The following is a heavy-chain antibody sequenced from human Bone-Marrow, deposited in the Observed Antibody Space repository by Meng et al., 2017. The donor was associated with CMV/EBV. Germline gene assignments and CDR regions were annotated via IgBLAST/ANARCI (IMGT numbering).Heavy chain of an antibody. Sequence: GESLKIACAASGFTFSSYWMHWVRQAPGKGLVWVSRINSDGSSTSYADSVKGRFTISRDNAKNTLYLQMNSLRAEDTAVYYCARVCSSTSCPDRYYYYYGMDVWGQGTTVTVSS. CDR1: GFTFSSYW. V-gene: IGHV3-74*01. CDR3: ARVCSSTSCPDRYYYYYGMDV. J-gene: IGHJ6*02. D-gene: IGHD2-2*01. CDR2: INSDGSST.